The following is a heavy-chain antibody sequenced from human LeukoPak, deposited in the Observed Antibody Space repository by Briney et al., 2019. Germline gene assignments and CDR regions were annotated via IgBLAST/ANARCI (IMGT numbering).Heavy chain of an antibody. V-gene: IGHV4-34*01. CDR1: GGSINSYY. D-gene: IGHD3-10*01. J-gene: IGHJ4*02. CDR3: ARDWGPYGSGSYLDY. Sequence: SETLSLTCTVSGGSINSYYWSWIRQPPGKGLEWIGEINHSGSTNYNPSLKSRVTISVDTSKNQFSLKLSSVTAADTAVYYCARDWGPYGSGSYLDYWGQGTLVTVSS. CDR2: INHSGST.